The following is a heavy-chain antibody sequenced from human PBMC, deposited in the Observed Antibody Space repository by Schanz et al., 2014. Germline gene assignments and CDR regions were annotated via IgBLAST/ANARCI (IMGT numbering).Heavy chain of an antibody. CDR2: ISVYNHNK. Sequence: QIQLVQSGPEVKKPGATVKVSCKASGYIFINSGISWVRQAPGQGLEWMGWISVYNHNKEYDQKFQGRVTMTTDTSTSTAYMALTGLRSDDTAVYYCARDRRFFDRDDLYYFDSWGQGTLXTVSS. CDR3: ARDRRFFDRDDLYYFDS. V-gene: IGHV1-18*01. J-gene: IGHJ4*02. D-gene: IGHD3-3*01. CDR1: GYIFINSG.